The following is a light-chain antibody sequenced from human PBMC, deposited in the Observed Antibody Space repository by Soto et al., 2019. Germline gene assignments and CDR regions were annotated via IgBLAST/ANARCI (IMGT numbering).Light chain of an antibody. CDR3: SSYTSSSTLVYV. Sequence: QSVLTXXASVSGXXGQXITXSXTXTSSDVGGYNYVSWYQQHPGKAPKLMIYDVSNRPSGVSDRFSGSKSGNTASLTISGLQADDEADYYCSSYTSSSTLVYVFGSGTKVTVL. J-gene: IGLJ1*01. CDR1: SSDVGGYNY. V-gene: IGLV2-14*01. CDR2: DVS.